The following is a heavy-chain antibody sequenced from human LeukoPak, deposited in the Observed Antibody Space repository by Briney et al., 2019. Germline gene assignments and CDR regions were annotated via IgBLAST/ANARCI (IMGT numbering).Heavy chain of an antibody. CDR3: ARVRDYYYDTTTYYYFDY. D-gene: IGHD3-22*01. J-gene: IGHJ4*02. CDR1: GYTLTELS. V-gene: IGHV1-24*01. CDR2: FDPEDGET. Sequence: ASVKVSCKVSGYTLTELSMHWVRQAPGKGLEWMGGFDPEDGETIYAQKFQGRVTMTEDTSTDTAYMELSSLRSEDTAVFYCARVRDYYYDTTTYYYFDYWGQGTLVTVSS.